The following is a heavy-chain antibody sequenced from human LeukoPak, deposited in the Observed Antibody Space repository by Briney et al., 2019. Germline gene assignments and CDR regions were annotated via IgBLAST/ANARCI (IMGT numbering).Heavy chain of an antibody. J-gene: IGHJ4*02. V-gene: IGHV4-39*01. CDR1: GGSISSSNYY. CDR3: ARGSSPNYALDC. Sequence: PSETLSLTCTVSGGSISSSNYYWGWIRQPPGKGLEWIGSIYYSGSTYNNPSLKSRVTMSLDTSKNQFSLRLSSVTAADTAVYYCARGSSPNYALDCWGQGTLVTVSS. D-gene: IGHD2-2*01. CDR2: IYYSGST.